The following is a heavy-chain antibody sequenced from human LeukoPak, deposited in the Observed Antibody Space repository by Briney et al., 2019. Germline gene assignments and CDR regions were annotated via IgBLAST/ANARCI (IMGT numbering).Heavy chain of an antibody. D-gene: IGHD6-19*01. Sequence: GGSLRLSCAASGFTFSSYWMSWVRQAPGKGLEWVANIKQDGSEKYYVDSVKGRFTISRDNAKNSLYLQMNSLRAEDTAVYYCARGGEKWLRPPIAVAGYYFDYWGQGTLVTVSS. CDR2: IKQDGSEK. CDR1: GFTFSSYW. CDR3: ARGGEKWLRPPIAVAGYYFDY. J-gene: IGHJ4*02. V-gene: IGHV3-7*01.